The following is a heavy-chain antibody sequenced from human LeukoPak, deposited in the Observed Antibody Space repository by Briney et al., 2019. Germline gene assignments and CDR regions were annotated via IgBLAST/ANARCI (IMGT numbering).Heavy chain of an antibody. J-gene: IGHJ6*03. D-gene: IGHD5-18*01. CDR3: ARDTGDTAMVLYYYYYYMDV. Sequence: TGGSLRLSCAASGFTFSNAWMSWVRQAPGKGLEWVSSISSSSSYIYYADSVKGRFTISRDNAKNSLYLQMNSLRAEDTAVYYCARDTGDTAMVLYYYYYYMDVWGKGTTVTVSS. CDR2: ISSSSSYI. CDR1: GFTFSNAW. V-gene: IGHV3-21*01.